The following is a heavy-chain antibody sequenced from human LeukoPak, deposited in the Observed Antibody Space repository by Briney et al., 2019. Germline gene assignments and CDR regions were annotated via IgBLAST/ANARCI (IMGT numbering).Heavy chain of an antibody. J-gene: IGHJ6*03. CDR2: ISGSGGST. CDR3: AKGVTGRHYYYMDV. D-gene: IGHD3-10*01. Sequence: PGGSLRLSCAASGFTFSSYAMSWVRQAPGKGLEWVSAISGSGGSTYYADSVKGRFTISRDNSKNTLYLQMNSLRAEDTAIYYCAKGVTGRHYYYMDVWGKGITVTVSS. CDR1: GFTFSSYA. V-gene: IGHV3-23*01.